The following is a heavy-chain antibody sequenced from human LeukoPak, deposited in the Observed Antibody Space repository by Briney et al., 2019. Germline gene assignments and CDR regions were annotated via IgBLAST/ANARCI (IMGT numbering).Heavy chain of an antibody. CDR3: ARAEDLGDYEP. Sequence: GASVRVSCKASGYTFTSYAMHWVRQAPGQRLEWMGWINAGNGNTKYSQKFQGRVTITRDTSASTAYMELSSLRSEDTAVYYCARAEDLGDYEPWGQGTLVTVSS. V-gene: IGHV1-3*01. J-gene: IGHJ5*02. CDR2: INAGNGNT. D-gene: IGHD4-17*01. CDR1: GYTFTSYA.